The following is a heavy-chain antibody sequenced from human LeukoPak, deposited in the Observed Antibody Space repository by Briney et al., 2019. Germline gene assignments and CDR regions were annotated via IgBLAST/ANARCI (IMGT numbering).Heavy chain of an antibody. Sequence: PSETLSLTCTVSGGSISSSSYYWGWIRQPPGKGLEWIGSIYYSGSTYYNPSLKSRVTISVDTSKNQFSLKLSSVTAADTAVYYCARWGGKAMGSRSWFDPWGQGTLVTVSS. CDR2: IYYSGST. CDR1: GGSISSSSYY. CDR3: ARWGGKAMGSRSWFDP. D-gene: IGHD3-16*01. V-gene: IGHV4-39*01. J-gene: IGHJ5*02.